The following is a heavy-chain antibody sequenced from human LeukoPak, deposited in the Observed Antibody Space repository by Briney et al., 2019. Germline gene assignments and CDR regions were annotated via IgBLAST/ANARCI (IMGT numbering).Heavy chain of an antibody. D-gene: IGHD1-26*01. Sequence: GGSLRLSCAASGFTFSSYAMSWVRQAPGKGLEWVSAISGSGGSTYYADSVKGRFTISRDNSRNTLYLQMNSLRAEDTAVYYCAKDKAGGSYFDYWGQGTLVTVSS. CDR2: ISGSGGST. CDR3: AKDKAGGSYFDY. V-gene: IGHV3-23*01. CDR1: GFTFSSYA. J-gene: IGHJ4*02.